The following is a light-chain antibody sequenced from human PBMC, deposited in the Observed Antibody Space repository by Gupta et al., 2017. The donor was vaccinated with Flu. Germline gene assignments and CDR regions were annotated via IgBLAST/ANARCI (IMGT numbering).Light chain of an antibody. CDR3: QQSYNTPLA. Sequence: GDRVTITCRASQSISNYVNWYQQKPGRAPDLLISDASNLQTGVPSRFTGSGSGTDFALTISSLQPEDFATYYCQQSYNTPLAFGQGTRVEIK. CDR1: QSISNY. J-gene: IGKJ1*01. CDR2: DAS. V-gene: IGKV1-39*01.